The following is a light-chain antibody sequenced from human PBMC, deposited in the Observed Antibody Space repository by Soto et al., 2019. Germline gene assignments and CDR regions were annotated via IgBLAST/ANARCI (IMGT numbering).Light chain of an antibody. Sequence: DIQLTQSPSSLSASIGDRVTITCQASQDISNYLNWYQHKPGKAPKVLIYDAYNLETGVPSRFSGSGSGTDFTFTISSLQPEDIGTYYCQQYDNLPLTFGGGTRVEIK. V-gene: IGKV1-33*01. CDR3: QQYDNLPLT. J-gene: IGKJ4*02. CDR2: DAY. CDR1: QDISNY.